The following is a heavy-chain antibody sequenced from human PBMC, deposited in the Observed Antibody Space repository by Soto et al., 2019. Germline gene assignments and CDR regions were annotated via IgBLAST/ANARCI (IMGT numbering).Heavy chain of an antibody. J-gene: IGHJ4*02. V-gene: IGHV4-59*01. CDR2: IYYSGST. CDR3: EREDTVVIDY. D-gene: IGHD2-15*01. Sequence: PSETLSLTCTVSGGSISSYYWSWIRQPPGKGLEWIGYIYYSGSTNYNPSLKSRVTISVDTSKNQFSLKLSSVTAADTAVYYCEREDTVVIDYWGQGTLVTVSS. CDR1: GGSISSYY.